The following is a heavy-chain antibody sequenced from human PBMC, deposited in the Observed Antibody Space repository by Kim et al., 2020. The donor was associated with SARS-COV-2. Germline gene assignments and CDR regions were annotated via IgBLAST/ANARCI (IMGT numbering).Heavy chain of an antibody. V-gene: IGHV3-66*01. CDR3: ARIDVDEESPNLEYFD. Sequence: GGSLRLSCAASGLSVSDYYLTWVRQAPGTGLEWVSILYAAGSTFYAHSVKGRFTISRDLSRNTVFLQMDNLRPEDTAVYYCARIDVDEESPNLEYFD. CDR2: LYAAGST. D-gene: IGHD5-12*01. CDR1: GLSVSDYY. J-gene: IGHJ4*01.